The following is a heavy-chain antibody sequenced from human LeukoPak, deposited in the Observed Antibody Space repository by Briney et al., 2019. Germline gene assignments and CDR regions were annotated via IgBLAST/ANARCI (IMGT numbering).Heavy chain of an antibody. V-gene: IGHV1-18*01. CDR3: ARDYSGSYLSNSDPFDI. CDR2: ISAYNGNT. D-gene: IGHD1-26*01. Sequence: ASVKVSCKASGYTFTSYGISWVRQAPGQGLEWMGWISAYNGNTNYAQKLQGRVTITADESTSTAYMELSSLRSEDTAVYYCARDYSGSYLSNSDPFDIWGQGTMVTVSS. CDR1: GYTFTSYG. J-gene: IGHJ3*02.